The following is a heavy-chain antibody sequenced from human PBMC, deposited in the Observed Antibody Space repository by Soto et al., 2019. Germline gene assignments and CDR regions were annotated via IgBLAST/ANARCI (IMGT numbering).Heavy chain of an antibody. D-gene: IGHD5-12*01. Sequence: QVQLVESGGGLVKPGGSLRLSCAASGFTFSDYYMSWIRQAPGKGLEWLSYISSSGSTVFYADSLKGRFTVSRDNAKNSWYLQMTSLQAADTAVYCCARDRLGGYKFNPWGREPWSPSPQ. V-gene: IGHV3-11*01. CDR2: ISSSGSTV. J-gene: IGHJ5*02. CDR3: ARDRLGGYKFNP. CDR1: GFTFSDYY.